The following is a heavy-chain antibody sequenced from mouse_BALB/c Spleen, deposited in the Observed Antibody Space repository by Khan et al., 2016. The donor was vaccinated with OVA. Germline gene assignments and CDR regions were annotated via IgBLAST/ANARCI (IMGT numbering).Heavy chain of an antibody. Sequence: QVQLMQSGPGLVAPSQSLSITCSISGFSLTSYGVNWVRQPPGKGLEWLGVIWGDGSTNYHSTLKSRLIIITDNSKRQVFLTLNSLQTDDTATYYCAKFTPDYYSMDYWGQGTSVTVAS. CDR1: GFSLTSYG. CDR3: AKFTPDYYSMDY. V-gene: IGHV2-3*01. J-gene: IGHJ4*01. CDR2: IWGDGST. D-gene: IGHD1-1*01.